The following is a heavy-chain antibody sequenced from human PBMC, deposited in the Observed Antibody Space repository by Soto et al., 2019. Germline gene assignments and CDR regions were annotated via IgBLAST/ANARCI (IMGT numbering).Heavy chain of an antibody. CDR2: IYHSGST. CDR3: ARGHDSNDN. J-gene: IGHJ4*02. CDR1: GGSISSGDSS. D-gene: IGHD3-22*01. V-gene: IGHV4-30-2*01. Sequence: QLQLQESGAGLVNPSQTLSLTCAVSGGSISSGDSSWSWIRQPPGKGRECIGYIYHSGSTYYNPSLKSRVTISIDSSKNQFSLKLTSVTAADTAVYYCARGHDSNDNWGQGTLVTVSS.